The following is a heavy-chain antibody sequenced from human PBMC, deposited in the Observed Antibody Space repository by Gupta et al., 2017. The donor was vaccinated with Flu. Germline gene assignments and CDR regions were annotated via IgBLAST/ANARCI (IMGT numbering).Heavy chain of an antibody. Sequence: EVQLLESGGGLVQPGGSLRLSCAASGFAFSRSATTWVRPAPGKGLEWVSGVSGSGTSTYYADSVKGRFTISRDNSRNTLSLQMNNLRAEDTAVYYCAKAANYDIVAANYGFDFWGRGTPVTVHS. CDR2: VSGSGTST. V-gene: IGHV3-23*01. CDR1: GFAFSRSA. D-gene: IGHD3-9*01. CDR3: AKAANYDIVAANYGFDF. J-gene: IGHJ4*02.